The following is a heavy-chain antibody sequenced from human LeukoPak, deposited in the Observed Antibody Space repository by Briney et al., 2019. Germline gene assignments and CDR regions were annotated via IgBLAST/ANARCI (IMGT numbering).Heavy chain of an antibody. Sequence: GESLKISCKGSGYSFTSYWIGWVRQVPGKGLEWMGTIYPGDSDTRYSPSFQGQVTISADKSISTAYLQWSSLKASDTAMYYCARGAIRGYCSSTSCPAPFDYWGQGTLVTVSS. CDR3: ARGAIRGYCSSTSCPAPFDY. CDR1: GYSFTSYW. V-gene: IGHV5-51*01. J-gene: IGHJ4*02. D-gene: IGHD2-2*03. CDR2: IYPGDSDT.